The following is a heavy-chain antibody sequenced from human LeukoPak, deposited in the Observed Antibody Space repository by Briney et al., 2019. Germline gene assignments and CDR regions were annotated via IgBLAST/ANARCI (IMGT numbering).Heavy chain of an antibody. CDR3: AREGHYYDSSGYYSGFDY. V-gene: IGHV1-69*13. CDR1: GYTLTELS. CDR2: IIPIFGTA. J-gene: IGHJ4*02. Sequence: EASVKVSCKVSGYTLTELSMHWVRQAPGQGLEWMGGIIPIFGTANYAQKFQGRVTITADESTSTAYMELSSLRSEDTAVYYCAREGHYYDSSGYYSGFDYWGQGTLVTVSS. D-gene: IGHD3-22*01.